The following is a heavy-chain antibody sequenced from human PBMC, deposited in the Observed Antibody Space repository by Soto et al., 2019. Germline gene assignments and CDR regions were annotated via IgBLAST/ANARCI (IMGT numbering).Heavy chain of an antibody. CDR1: GGSFSGNY. CDR3: ARGHEDIVLMVYASLYGMDV. CDR2: INHSGST. V-gene: IGHV4-34*01. J-gene: IGHJ6*02. Sequence: SETLSLTCAVYGGSFSGNYWSWILQPPGKGLEWIGEINHSGSTNYNPSPKSRVTISVDTSKNQFSLKLSSVTAADTAVYYCARGHEDIVLMVYASLYGMDVWGQGTTVTVSS. D-gene: IGHD2-8*01.